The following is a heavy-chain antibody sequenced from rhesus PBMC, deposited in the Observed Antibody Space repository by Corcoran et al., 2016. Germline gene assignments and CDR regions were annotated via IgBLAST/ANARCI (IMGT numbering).Heavy chain of an antibody. CDR2: INGNSGNT. CDR1: GASFSSNW. D-gene: IGHD1-44*02. Sequence: QVQLQESGPGLVKPSETLSLTCTVSGASFSSNWWSWIRQPPGKGLEWIGEINGNSGNTNYNPTLKSRVTIPKDASKNQFSLNLSSVTAADTAVYYCARDPGIVGASYWGQGVLVTVSS. J-gene: IGHJ4*01. V-gene: IGHV4-80*01. CDR3: ARDPGIVGASY.